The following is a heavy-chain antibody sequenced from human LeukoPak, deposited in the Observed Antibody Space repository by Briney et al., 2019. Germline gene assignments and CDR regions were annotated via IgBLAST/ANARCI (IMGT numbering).Heavy chain of an antibody. D-gene: IGHD3-16*01. CDR3: ARGWGGHGRSWGALDF. CDR2: IGTVADT. Sequence: GGSLRLSCAASGFNFNNYDMHWVRQAAGKRLEWVSGIGTVADTFYPDSVKSRFTISRENAKSSFYLQMNSLRAGDTAVYYCARGWGGHGRSWGALDFWGQGIPVTVSS. CDR1: GFNFNNYD. V-gene: IGHV3-13*01. J-gene: IGHJ4*02.